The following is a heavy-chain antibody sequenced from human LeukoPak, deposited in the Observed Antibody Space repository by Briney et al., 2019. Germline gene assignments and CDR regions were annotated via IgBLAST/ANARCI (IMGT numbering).Heavy chain of an antibody. J-gene: IGHJ4*02. CDR1: GFTFSSYK. CDR2: ISSSGSTI. D-gene: IGHD3-16*01. CDR3: ASARLGEFDY. V-gene: IGHV3-48*03. Sequence: PGGSLRLSCAASGFTFSSYKMNWVRQAPGKGLEWVPYISSSGSTIYYADSVKGRFTISRDNAKNSLYLQMNSLRAEDTAVYYCASARLGEFDYWGQGTLVTVSS.